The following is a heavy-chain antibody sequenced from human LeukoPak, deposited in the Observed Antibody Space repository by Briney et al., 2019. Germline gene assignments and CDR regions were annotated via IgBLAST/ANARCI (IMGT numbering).Heavy chain of an antibody. D-gene: IGHD6-6*01. CDR3: AREIGEYSRSLGEYFDY. J-gene: IGHJ4*02. CDR2: IWYDGTNK. V-gene: IGHV3-33*08. CDR1: GFTFSSYA. Sequence: PGGSLRLSCSASGFTFSSYAMHWVRQAPGKGLEWVAVIWYDGTNKYYADSVTGRFTISRDNSKNTLNLQMNSLRADDTAIYYCAREIGEYSRSLGEYFDYWGQGALVTVSS.